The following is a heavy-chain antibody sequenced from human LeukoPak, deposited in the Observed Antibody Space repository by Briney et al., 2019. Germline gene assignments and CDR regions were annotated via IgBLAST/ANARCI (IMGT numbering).Heavy chain of an antibody. CDR2: INPSGGST. V-gene: IGHV1-46*01. CDR1: GYTFTSYY. Sequence: ASVKVSCKASGYTFTSYYMHWVRQAPGQGLEWMGLINPSGGSTSYAQKFQGRVTMTRDTSTSTVYMELSSLRSEDTAVYYCARWGVVTAIMGYFDYWGQGTLVTVSS. J-gene: IGHJ4*02. CDR3: ARWGVVTAIMGYFDY. D-gene: IGHD2-21*02.